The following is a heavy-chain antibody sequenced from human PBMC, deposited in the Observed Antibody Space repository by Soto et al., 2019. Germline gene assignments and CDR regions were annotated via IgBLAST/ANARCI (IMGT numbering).Heavy chain of an antibody. Sequence: ASVKVSCKASGYTFTNYAMHWMRQAPGQRLEWMGWINTGNGNTKYSQKFQGRVTITRDTSASTAYVELSSLRTEDTAVYYCAREYSLAVVAPGYWGQGILVTVSS. D-gene: IGHD3-22*01. J-gene: IGHJ4*02. CDR2: INTGNGNT. CDR1: GYTFTNYA. V-gene: IGHV1-3*04. CDR3: AREYSLAVVAPGY.